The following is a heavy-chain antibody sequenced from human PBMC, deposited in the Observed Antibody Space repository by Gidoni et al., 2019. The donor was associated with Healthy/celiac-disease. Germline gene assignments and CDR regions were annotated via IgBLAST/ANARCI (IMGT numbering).Heavy chain of an antibody. CDR1: GFTFDDYA. J-gene: IGHJ4*02. CDR3: AKGWVQWLAKGAFDY. D-gene: IGHD6-19*01. V-gene: IGHV3-9*01. Sequence: EVQLVESGGGLVQPGRSLRLSCAASGFTFDDYAMHWVRQAPGKGLEWVSGISWNSGSIGYADSVKGRFTISRDNAKNSLYLQMNSLRAEDTALYYCAKGWVQWLAKGAFDYWGQGTLVTVSS. CDR2: ISWNSGSI.